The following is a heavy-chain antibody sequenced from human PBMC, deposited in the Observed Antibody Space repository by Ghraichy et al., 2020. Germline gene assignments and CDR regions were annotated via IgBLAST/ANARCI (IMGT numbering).Heavy chain of an antibody. J-gene: IGHJ3*01. Sequence: LSLTCAVSGFTVSDYYMSWVRQAPGKGLDWVSLIYNDGSTYYADSVKGRFTISRDNSKNTLYFQMNSLRAEDTALYYCATEGAFDVWGQGTMVTVSS. CDR3: ATEGAFDV. CDR2: IYNDGST. V-gene: IGHV3-66*01. CDR1: GFTVSDYY.